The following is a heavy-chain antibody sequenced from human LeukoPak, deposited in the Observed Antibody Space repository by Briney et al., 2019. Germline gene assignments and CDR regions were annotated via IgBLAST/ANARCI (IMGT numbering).Heavy chain of an antibody. Sequence: GESLKISCKGSGYSFTSYWIGWVRQMPGKGLEWIGIIYPGDSDTRYSTSFQDQVTISADKSISTAYLQWSSLKASDTAMYYCARHPDSSGSIDYWGQGTLVTVSS. CDR1: GYSFTSYW. J-gene: IGHJ4*02. CDR2: IYPGDSDT. D-gene: IGHD3-22*01. CDR3: ARHPDSSGSIDY. V-gene: IGHV5-51*01.